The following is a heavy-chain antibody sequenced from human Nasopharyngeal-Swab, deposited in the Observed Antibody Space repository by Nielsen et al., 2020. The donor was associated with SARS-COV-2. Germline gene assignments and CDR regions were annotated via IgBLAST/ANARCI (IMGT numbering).Heavy chain of an antibody. V-gene: IGHV3-66*01. CDR3: AKIGISGSDDY. D-gene: IGHD1-26*01. Sequence: GESLKISCAASGFTVSSNYMTWVRQAPGKGLEWVSTIYTSSSSTYYADSVKGRFSISKDNSNNTLFLQMNSLRTGDTAVYYCAKIGISGSDDYWGQGALVTVSS. CDR2: IYTSSSST. J-gene: IGHJ4*02. CDR1: GFTVSSNY.